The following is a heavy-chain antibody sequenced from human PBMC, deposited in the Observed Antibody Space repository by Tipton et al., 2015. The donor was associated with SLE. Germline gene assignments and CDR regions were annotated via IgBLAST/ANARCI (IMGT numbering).Heavy chain of an antibody. Sequence: TLSLTCTVSGGSISSKNYYWGWIRQPPGKGLEWIGYIFYSGSTNSNPSLKSRVTMSVDTFKNQFSLNLSSVTAADTAVYYCARDGPASWGYGLWSGYFDLWGQGTLVTVSS. CDR1: GGSISSKNYY. D-gene: IGHD3-3*01. CDR3: ARDGPASWGYGLWSGYFDL. V-gene: IGHV4-39*07. J-gene: IGHJ4*02. CDR2: IFYSGST.